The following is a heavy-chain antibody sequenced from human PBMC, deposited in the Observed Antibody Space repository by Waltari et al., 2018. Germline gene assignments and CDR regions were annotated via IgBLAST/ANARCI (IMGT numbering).Heavy chain of an antibody. J-gene: IGHJ3*02. CDR3: ARDGYCSTTSCPERGDPFDI. V-gene: IGHV4-4*07. CDR2: IHSSGSI. Sequence: QVQLQESGPGLVKPSETLSLTCTVSVGSISSYYCSWIRQPAGKGLEWIGRIHSSGSINYNPSFKSRITMSVDTSKNQFSLKLSSVTAADTAVYSCARDGYCSTTSCPERGDPFDIWGQGTMVTVSS. D-gene: IGHD2-2*03. CDR1: VGSISSYY.